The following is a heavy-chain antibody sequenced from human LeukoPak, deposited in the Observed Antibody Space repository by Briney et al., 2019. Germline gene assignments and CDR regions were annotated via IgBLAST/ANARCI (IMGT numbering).Heavy chain of an antibody. CDR1: GYTFTGYL. Sequence: ASVKVSCKASGYTFTGYLIHWVRQAPGQGLEYMGWINPNTGATEYALKFRGRVTMTRDTSTSTASMELSRLRSDDTAVYFCGRDLSTSATWELDHRGQGTLVTVSS. CDR3: GRDLSTSATWELDH. CDR2: INPNTGAT. J-gene: IGHJ4*02. D-gene: IGHD6-25*01. V-gene: IGHV1-2*02.